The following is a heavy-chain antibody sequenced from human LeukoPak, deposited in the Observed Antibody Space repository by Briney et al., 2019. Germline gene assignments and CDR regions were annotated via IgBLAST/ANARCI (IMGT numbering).Heavy chain of an antibody. Sequence: SETLSLTCTVSGGSISSYYWSWIRQPPGKGLEWIGYIHYSGSTNYNPSLKSRVTISVDTSKSQFSLKVTSMTAADTGVYYCTRSFPGIVGAADFWGQGALVTVSS. CDR1: GGSISSYY. J-gene: IGHJ4*02. CDR2: IHYSGST. CDR3: TRSFPGIVGAADF. D-gene: IGHD1-26*01. V-gene: IGHV4-59*01.